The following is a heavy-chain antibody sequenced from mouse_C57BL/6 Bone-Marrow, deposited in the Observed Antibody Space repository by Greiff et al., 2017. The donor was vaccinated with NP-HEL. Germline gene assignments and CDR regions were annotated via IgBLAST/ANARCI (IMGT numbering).Heavy chain of an antibody. V-gene: IGHV7-3*01. D-gene: IGHD1-1*01. CDR2: IRNKANGYTT. CDR1: GFTFTDYY. CDR3: ARYGYYYGSSHGAMDY. Sequence: EVMLVESGGGLVQPGGSLSLSCAASGFTFTDYYMSWVRQPPGKALEWLGFIRNKANGYTTEYSASVKGRFTISRDNSQSILYLQMNALRAEDSATYYCARYGYYYGSSHGAMDYWGQGTSVTVSS. J-gene: IGHJ4*01.